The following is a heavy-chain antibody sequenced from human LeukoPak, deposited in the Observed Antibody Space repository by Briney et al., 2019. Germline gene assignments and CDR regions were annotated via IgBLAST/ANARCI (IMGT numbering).Heavy chain of an antibody. CDR3: ARGKRSYDILTGHHSYYYYYMDV. D-gene: IGHD3-9*01. CDR2: IIPILGIA. J-gene: IGHJ6*03. CDR1: GGTFSSYA. V-gene: IGHV1-69*04. Sequence: ASVKVSCKASGGTFSSYAISWVRQAPGQGLEWMGRIIPILGIANYAQKFQGRVTITADKSTSTAYMELSSLRSEDTAVYYCARGKRSYDILTGHHSYYYYYMDVWGKGTTVTVSS.